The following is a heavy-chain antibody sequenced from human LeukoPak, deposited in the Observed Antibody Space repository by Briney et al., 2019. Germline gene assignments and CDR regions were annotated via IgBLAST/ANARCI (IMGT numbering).Heavy chain of an antibody. V-gene: IGHV3-30*01. CDR2: ISYDGSKK. CDR3: VRDGGDKTAYYGDQFDF. J-gene: IGHJ4*02. CDR1: GFTFSNYA. D-gene: IGHD3-9*01. Sequence: GGSLRLSCAASGFTFSNYAMHWVRQAPGKGLEWVAIISYDGSKKYYADSVKGRFTISRDNPKNTLYLQMNGLRPEDTGVYYCVRDGGDKTAYYGDQFDFWGQGILVTVSS.